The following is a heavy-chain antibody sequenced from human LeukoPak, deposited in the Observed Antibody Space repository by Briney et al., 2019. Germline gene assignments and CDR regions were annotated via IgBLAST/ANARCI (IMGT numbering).Heavy chain of an antibody. D-gene: IGHD2-15*01. V-gene: IGHV3-72*01. Sequence: GGPLRLSCAASRFTSRDHYKDWVPEAPGKGLEWFRRNKHNSHSDTTQYSAPVKHRFTIPRCDSTGSLFLQMDSLRTDDTAVYFSVKAGICGSRACHSDYLDLWGQGALVTVSS. J-gene: IGHJ4*02. CDR3: VKAGICGSRACHSDYLDL. CDR2: NKHNSHSDTT. CDR1: RFTSRDHY.